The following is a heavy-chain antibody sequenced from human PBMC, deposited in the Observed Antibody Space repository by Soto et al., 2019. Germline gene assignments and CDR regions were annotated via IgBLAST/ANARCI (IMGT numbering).Heavy chain of an antibody. D-gene: IGHD3-3*01. Sequence: LSLNCAVSGGSINTFDFSWSWIRQPPGRGLEWIGSIYQSGRTYYIPSLKSRVTMSLEKSKNQLSLKINSVVAADTAIYYCAREMTIFGVAPGGGVDVWGQGTTVTVSS. CDR2: IYQSGRT. CDR1: GGSINTFDFS. V-gene: IGHV4-30-2*01. J-gene: IGHJ6*02. CDR3: AREMTIFGVAPGGGVDV.